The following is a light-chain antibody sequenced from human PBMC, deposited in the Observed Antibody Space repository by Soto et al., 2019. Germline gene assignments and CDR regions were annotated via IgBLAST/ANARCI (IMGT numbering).Light chain of an antibody. CDR3: SSYSGTNYHYV. CDR1: SSEVGGYNY. CDR2: EVS. Sequence: AQPPPPPGAFGQSVTISCPGTSSEVGGYNYVSWSQQHPGKAPKLMIYEVSERPSGVPDRFSGSKSGNTASLTVSGLQADDEADYYCSSYSGTNYHYVFGTGTKVTVL. V-gene: IGLV2-8*01. J-gene: IGLJ1*01.